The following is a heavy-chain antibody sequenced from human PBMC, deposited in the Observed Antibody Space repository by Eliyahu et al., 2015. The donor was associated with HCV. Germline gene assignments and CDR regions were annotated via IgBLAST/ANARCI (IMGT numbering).Heavy chain of an antibody. J-gene: IGHJ5*02. CDR1: GDSISNYY. CDR2: IHFSGVT. Sequence: QVHLQESGPGLVKPSETLSLTCXVSGDSISNYYWNWFRQPPGKGLEWIGYIHFSGVTNYNSSLKSRVAMSLDMSTNHFSLKLNYVTAADTAVYYCARSGYIYGSGSTGPKLNWFDPWGQGTLVTVSS. V-gene: IGHV4-59*01. CDR3: ARSGYIYGSGSTGPKLNWFDP. D-gene: IGHD3-10*01.